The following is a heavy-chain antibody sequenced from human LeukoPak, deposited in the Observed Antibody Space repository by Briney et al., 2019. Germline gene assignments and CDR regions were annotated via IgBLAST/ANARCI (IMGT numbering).Heavy chain of an antibody. CDR2: IKQDGSEK. CDR1: GFTFSSYW. V-gene: IGHV3-7*01. Sequence: GGSLRLSCAASGFTFSSYWMSWGRQAPGKGLEWVANIKQDGSEKYYVDSVKGRFTISRDNAKNSLYLQMNSLRAEDTAVYYCARGGRYSPFDYWGQGTLVTVSS. CDR3: ARGGRYSPFDY. J-gene: IGHJ4*02. D-gene: IGHD5-18*01.